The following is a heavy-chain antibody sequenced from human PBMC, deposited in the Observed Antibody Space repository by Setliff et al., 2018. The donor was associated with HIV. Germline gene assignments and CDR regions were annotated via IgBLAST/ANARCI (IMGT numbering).Heavy chain of an antibody. CDR2: IYYSGTT. V-gene: IGHV4-31*03. J-gene: IGHJ4*02. Sequence: SETLSLTCTVSGDSVSSVGHYWSWIRQHPVKGLEWIGYIYYSGTTYYNPSLKSRLIISIDTSKNQFSLKLSSVTAADTAVYFCARAHIAARPFDHWGQGALVTVTS. CDR1: GDSVSSVGHY. CDR3: ARAHIAARPFDH. D-gene: IGHD6-6*01.